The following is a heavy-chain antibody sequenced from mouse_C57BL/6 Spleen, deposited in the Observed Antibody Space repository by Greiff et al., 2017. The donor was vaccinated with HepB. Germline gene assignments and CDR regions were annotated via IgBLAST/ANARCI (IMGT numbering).Heavy chain of an antibody. J-gene: IGHJ3*01. CDR2: ISDGGSYT. CDR1: GFTFSSYA. Sequence: DVKLVESGGGLVKPGGSLKLSCAASGFTFSSYAMSWVRQTPEKRLEWVATISDGGSYTYYPDNVKGRFTISRDNAKNNLYLQMSHLKSEDTAMYYCARDQEGFAYWGQGTLVTVSA. V-gene: IGHV5-4*01. CDR3: ARDQEGFAY.